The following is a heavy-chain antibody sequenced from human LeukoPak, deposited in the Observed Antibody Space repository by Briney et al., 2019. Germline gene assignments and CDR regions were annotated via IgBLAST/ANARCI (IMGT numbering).Heavy chain of an antibody. V-gene: IGHV3-30*04. CDR3: ASRQDYYDSSGVDY. J-gene: IGHJ4*02. CDR1: GFTFSGYA. Sequence: GGSLRLSCAASGFTFSGYALHWVRQAPGKGLEWVAVISYDGTNKYYADSVKGRFTISRDNSKNTLYLQMNSLRAEDTAVYYCASRQDYYDSSGVDYWGQGTLVTVSS. CDR2: ISYDGTNK. D-gene: IGHD3-22*01.